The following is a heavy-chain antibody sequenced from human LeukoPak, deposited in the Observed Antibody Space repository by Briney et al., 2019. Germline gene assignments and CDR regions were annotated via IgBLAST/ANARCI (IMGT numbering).Heavy chain of an antibody. D-gene: IGHD6-6*01. CDR2: ISYDGSNK. J-gene: IGHJ4*02. V-gene: IGHV3-30*03. CDR3: ARDHSRSSSSDYFDY. Sequence: GGSLRLSCAASGFTFSSYWMTWVRQAPGKGLEWVAVISYDGSNKYYADSVKGRFTISRDNSKNTLYLQMNSLRAEDTAVYYCARDHSRSSSSDYFDYWGQGTLVTVSS. CDR1: GFTFSSYW.